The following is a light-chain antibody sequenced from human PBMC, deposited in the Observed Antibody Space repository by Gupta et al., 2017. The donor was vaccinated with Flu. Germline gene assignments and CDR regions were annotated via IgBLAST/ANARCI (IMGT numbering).Light chain of an antibody. CDR3: LQSDSTPVI. J-gene: IGKJ2*01. Sequence: DIQMTQSPSSLSASVGDRVTITCRASQSISSYLNWYQQKPGKAPKLLIYAASSLQSGVPSRFSGSGSGTDFTLTISRLQPEDFATYYCLQSDSTPVIFGQGTKMEMK. V-gene: IGKV1-39*01. CDR2: AAS. CDR1: QSISSY.